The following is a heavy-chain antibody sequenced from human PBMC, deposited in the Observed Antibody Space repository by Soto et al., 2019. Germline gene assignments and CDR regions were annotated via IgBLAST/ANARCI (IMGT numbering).Heavy chain of an antibody. CDR1: VFTFSNYD. D-gene: IGHD3-22*01. Sequence: QVQLVESGGGAVQPGRSLRLSCAASVFTFSNYDMHWVRQAPGKGLEWVAVISYDGSKKYYGDSVKGRFTISRDNSKNTLYLQMNSLRVEDTAVYYCVKDDKTQGEFDYWGQGSLVTVSS. V-gene: IGHV3-30*18. CDR3: VKDDKTQGEFDY. J-gene: IGHJ4*02. CDR2: ISYDGSKK.